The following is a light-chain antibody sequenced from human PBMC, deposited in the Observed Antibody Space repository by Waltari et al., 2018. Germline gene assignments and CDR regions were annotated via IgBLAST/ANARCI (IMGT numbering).Light chain of an antibody. CDR2: GAS. CDR1: QGIPSD. V-gene: IGKV1-6*01. J-gene: IGKJ4*02. Sequence: AIQMTQSPPSLSASVADRLTITCRASQGIPSDLGWYQQKPGQPPTLLIFGASMLQSGGPSRCSGSASGTDFTLTISSLQPEDFATYYCLQDYDYPLTFGGGTKVEIK. CDR3: LQDYDYPLT.